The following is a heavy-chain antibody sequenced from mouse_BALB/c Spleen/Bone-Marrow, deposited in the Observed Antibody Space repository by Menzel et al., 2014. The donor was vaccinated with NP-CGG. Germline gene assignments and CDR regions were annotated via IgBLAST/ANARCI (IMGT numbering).Heavy chain of an antibody. CDR2: ISSGSSTI. CDR3: ARRGSNHWYFDV. CDR1: GFTFSSFG. V-gene: IGHV5-17*02. D-gene: IGHD1-1*01. Sequence: EVKLVESGGGLVQPGGFRKLSCAASGFTFSSFGMHWVRQAPEKGLEWVAYISSGSSTIYYADTVKGRFTISRDNPKNTLVLQMTSLRSEDTAMYYCARRGSNHWYFDVWGAGTTVTVSS. J-gene: IGHJ1*01.